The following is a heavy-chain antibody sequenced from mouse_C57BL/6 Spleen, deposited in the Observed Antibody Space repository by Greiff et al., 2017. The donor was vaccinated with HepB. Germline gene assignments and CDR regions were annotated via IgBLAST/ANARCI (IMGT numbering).Heavy chain of an antibody. CDR1: GYSITSDY. Sequence: DVKLVESGPGLAKPSQTLSLTCSVTGYSITSDYWNWIRKFPGNKLEYMGYISYSGSTYYNPSLKSRISITRDTSKNQYYLQLNSVTTEDTATYYCARSGIYYGNFYWYFDVWGTGTTVTVSS. CDR2: ISYSGST. CDR3: ARSGIYYGNFYWYFDV. V-gene: IGHV3-8*01. D-gene: IGHD2-1*01. J-gene: IGHJ1*03.